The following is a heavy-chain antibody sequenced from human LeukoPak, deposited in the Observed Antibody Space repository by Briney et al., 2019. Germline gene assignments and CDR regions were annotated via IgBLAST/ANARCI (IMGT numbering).Heavy chain of an antibody. D-gene: IGHD1-26*01. Sequence: SGGSLRLSCAASGFTVSSNYMSWVRQAPGKGLEWVSVIYSGGSTYHADSVKGRFTISRDNSKNSLYLQMNSLRTEDTALYYCAKARGSYPYFDYWGQGTLVTVSS. V-gene: IGHV3-53*05. J-gene: IGHJ4*02. CDR3: AKARGSYPYFDY. CDR1: GFTVSSNY. CDR2: IYSGGST.